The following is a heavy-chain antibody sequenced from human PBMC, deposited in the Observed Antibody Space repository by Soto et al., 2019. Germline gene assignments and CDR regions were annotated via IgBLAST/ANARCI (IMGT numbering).Heavy chain of an antibody. J-gene: IGHJ4*02. CDR1: GDSISSYY. V-gene: IGHV4-59*01. CDR3: ALRSMAVVPEY. D-gene: IGHD3-22*01. CDR2: LYYGRSA. Sequence: QVQLQESGPGLVKPSETLSLTCAVSGDSISSYYCMWIRQPPGKGLESIGYLYYGRSANYNPSLKGRVTLSADTSTNQCSLTLSSMTAADTAVYYCALRSMAVVPEYWGQGTLVTVSS.